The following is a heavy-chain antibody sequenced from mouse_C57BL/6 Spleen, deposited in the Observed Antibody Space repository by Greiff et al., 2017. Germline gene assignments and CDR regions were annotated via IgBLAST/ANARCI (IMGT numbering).Heavy chain of an antibody. CDR1: GYAFSSYW. CDR2: IYPGDGDT. D-gene: IGHD4-1*01. J-gene: IGHJ2*01. Sequence: VQRVESGAELVKPGASVKISCKASGYAFSSYWMNWVKQRPGKGLEWIGQIYPGDGDTNYNGKFKGKATLTADKSSSTAYMQLSSLTSEDSAVYFCARSMGTGTFDYWGQGTTLTVSS. V-gene: IGHV1-80*01. CDR3: ARSMGTGTFDY.